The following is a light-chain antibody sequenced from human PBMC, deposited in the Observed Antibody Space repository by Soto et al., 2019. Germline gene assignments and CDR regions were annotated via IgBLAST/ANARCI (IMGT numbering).Light chain of an antibody. CDR1: SSDVGGQKL. J-gene: IGLJ3*02. CDR2: EGS. V-gene: IGLV2-23*01. Sequence: QSALTQPASVSGSPGQSITISCTGTSSDVGGQKLVSWYQQHPGKAPKVLLYEGSARPSGVSDRFSGSKSDNAASLTISGLQAEDQADYYCCSYAGSTTWVFGGGTKLTVL. CDR3: CSYAGSTTWV.